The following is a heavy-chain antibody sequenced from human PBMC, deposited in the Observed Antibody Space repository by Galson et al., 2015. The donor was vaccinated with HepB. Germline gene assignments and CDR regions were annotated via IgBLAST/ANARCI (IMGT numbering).Heavy chain of an antibody. CDR2: INSDGSST. V-gene: IGHV3-74*01. D-gene: IGHD6-13*01. J-gene: IGHJ6*02. CDR1: GFTFSRYW. CDR3: AREGIAAAGKFYYYYDMDV. Sequence: SLRLSCAASGFTFSRYWMHWVRQAPGKGLVWVSRINSDGSSTSYADSVKGRFTISRDNAKNTLYLQMNSLRAEDTAVYYCAREGIAAAGKFYYYYDMDVWGQGTTVTVSS.